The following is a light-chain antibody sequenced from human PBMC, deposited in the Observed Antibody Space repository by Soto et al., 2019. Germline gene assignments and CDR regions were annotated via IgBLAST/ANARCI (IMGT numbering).Light chain of an antibody. Sequence: ETVLTQSPATLSLSPGERATLSCRASQSIGRFLAWYQHKPGQAPRLLIYDASNRATGIPARFSASGPETDFTLTISSLEPEDFAVYYCQQRSSRPLTFGGGTKV. CDR3: QQRSSRPLT. J-gene: IGKJ4*01. CDR2: DAS. V-gene: IGKV3D-11*02. CDR1: QSIGRF.